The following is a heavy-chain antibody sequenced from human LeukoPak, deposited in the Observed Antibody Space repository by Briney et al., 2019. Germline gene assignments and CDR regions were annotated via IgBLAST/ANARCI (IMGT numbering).Heavy chain of an antibody. D-gene: IGHD5-24*01. V-gene: IGHV4-59*12. CDR1: GGSISSYY. J-gene: IGHJ3*02. CDR3: ARDGTVQMATIMSGTFDI. CDR2: IYYSGST. Sequence: PSETLSLTCTVSGGSISSYYWSWIRQPPGKGLEWIGYIYYSGSTNYNPSLKSRVTISVDTSKNQFSLKLSSVTAADTAVYYCARDGTVQMATIMSGTFDIWGQGTMVTVSS.